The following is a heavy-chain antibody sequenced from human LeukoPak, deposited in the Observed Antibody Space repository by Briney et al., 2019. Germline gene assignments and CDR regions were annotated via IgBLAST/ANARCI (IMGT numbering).Heavy chain of an antibody. D-gene: IGHD3-10*01. CDR1: GYTFTSYD. V-gene: IGHV1-8*01. CDR3: ARGRKMVRGAYSWFVP. Sequence: ASVKVSCKASGYTFTSYDINWVRQAAGQGLEWMGWMNPNSGKTGYAHKLQSRVSMSRNHSISTAYMELSSLRSEDTAVYYCARGRKMVRGAYSWFVPWGQGTLDSVSS. J-gene: IGHJ5*02. CDR2: MNPNSGKT.